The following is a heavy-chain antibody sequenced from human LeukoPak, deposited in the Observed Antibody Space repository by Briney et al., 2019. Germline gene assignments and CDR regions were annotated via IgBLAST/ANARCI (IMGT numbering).Heavy chain of an antibody. CDR3: AKHSSGWYRLWFDP. Sequence: PWGSLRLSCAASGFTFSSYAMSWVRQAPGKGLEWVSAISGSGGSTYYADSVKGRFTISRDNSKNTLYLQMNSLGAEDTAVYYCAKHSSGWYRLWFDPWGQGTLVTVSS. V-gene: IGHV3-23*01. J-gene: IGHJ5*02. CDR2: ISGSGGST. D-gene: IGHD6-19*01. CDR1: GFTFSSYA.